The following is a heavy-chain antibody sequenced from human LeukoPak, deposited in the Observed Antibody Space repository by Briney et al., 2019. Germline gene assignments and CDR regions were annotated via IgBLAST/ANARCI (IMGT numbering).Heavy chain of an antibody. CDR3: ARGEGRGYSYGLV. J-gene: IGHJ4*02. CDR1: GGSISSYY. Sequence: SETLSLTCTVSGGSISSYYWSWTRQPPGKGLEWIGYIYYSGSTNYNPSLRSRVTISVDTSKNQFSLKLSSVTAADTAVYYCARGEGRGYSYGLVWGQGTPVTVSS. V-gene: IGHV4-59*01. CDR2: IYYSGST. D-gene: IGHD5-18*01.